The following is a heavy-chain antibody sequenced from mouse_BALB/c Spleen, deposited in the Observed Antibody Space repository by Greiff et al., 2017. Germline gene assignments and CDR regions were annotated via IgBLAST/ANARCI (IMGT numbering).Heavy chain of an antibody. Sequence: EVQLVESGGGLVQPGGSRKLSCAASGFTFSSYAMSWVRQTPEKRLEWVASISSGGSTYYPDSVKGRFTISRDNARNILYLQMRSLRSEDTAMYYCTRGLESYGSSYGYFDVWGAGTTVTVSS. J-gene: IGHJ1*01. CDR3: TRGLESYGSSYGYFDV. CDR2: ISSGGST. D-gene: IGHD1-1*01. CDR1: GFTFSSYA. V-gene: IGHV5-6-5*01.